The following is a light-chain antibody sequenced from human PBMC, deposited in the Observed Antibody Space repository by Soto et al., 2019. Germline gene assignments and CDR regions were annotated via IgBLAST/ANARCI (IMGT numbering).Light chain of an antibody. V-gene: IGLV3-9*01. Sequence: SYELTQPLSVSVALGQTARITCGGNNIGSKNVHWYQQKSGQAPVLVIYRDTNRPSGIPERFSGSKSGNTATLTITRAQAGGEADYYCQVWDSSTVIFGGGTQLTVL. J-gene: IGLJ2*01. CDR2: RDT. CDR3: QVWDSSTVI. CDR1: NIGSKN.